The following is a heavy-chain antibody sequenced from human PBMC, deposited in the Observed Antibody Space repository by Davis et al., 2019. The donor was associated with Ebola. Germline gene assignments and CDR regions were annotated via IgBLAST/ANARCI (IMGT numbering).Heavy chain of an antibody. D-gene: IGHD4-11*01. V-gene: IGHV3-73*01. Sequence: GESLKISCAASGFTFSGSAMHWVRQASGKGLEWLGRIRDKANNYATAYAASVTGRFTISRDDSGNTAYLQMNSLKTEDTAVYYCTATVTSDYWGQGTLVTVSS. CDR1: GFTFSGSA. CDR2: IRDKANNYAT. J-gene: IGHJ4*02. CDR3: TATVTSDY.